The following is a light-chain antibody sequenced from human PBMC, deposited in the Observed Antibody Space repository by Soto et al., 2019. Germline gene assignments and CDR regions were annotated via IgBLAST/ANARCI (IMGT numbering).Light chain of an antibody. Sequence: DIQMTQSPSTLSASVGDRVTITCRASQSISSWLAWYQQKPGKAPKLLIYKASSLESGVPSMFSGSGSGTEFTLTISSLQPDDFAAYYCQQDNNYPWTFGQGTKVEIK. V-gene: IGKV1-5*03. CDR1: QSISSW. J-gene: IGKJ1*01. CDR2: KAS. CDR3: QQDNNYPWT.